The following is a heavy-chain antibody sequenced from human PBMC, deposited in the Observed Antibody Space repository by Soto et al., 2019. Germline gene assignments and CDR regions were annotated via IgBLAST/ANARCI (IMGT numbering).Heavy chain of an antibody. J-gene: IGHJ6*02. D-gene: IGHD3-3*01. CDR1: GFTFNVYW. CDR3: VKDRKRRIFGVTKEMNGMDV. V-gene: IGHV3-74*01. CDR2: INSDGRST. Sequence: LLVESGGGLVLPGGSLRLSCAASGFTFNVYWMHWVRQAPGKGLVWLANINSDGRSTSYADSVKGRFTISRDNAKSTLDLQMNSLRADDTAVYYCVKDRKRRIFGVTKEMNGMDVWGQGTTVIVSS.